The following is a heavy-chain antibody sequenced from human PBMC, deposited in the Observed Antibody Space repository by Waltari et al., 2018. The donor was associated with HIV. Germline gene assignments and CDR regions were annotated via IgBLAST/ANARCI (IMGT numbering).Heavy chain of an antibody. V-gene: IGHV3-74*01. CDR2: MNSDGSST. CDR3: ARRYYDRYYFDY. Sequence: EVQLVESGGGLVQPGGSLRLSCAASGFTFSSYWMHWVRQAPGKGLVLVSRMNSDGSSTSYADSVQGRFTISRDNAKNTLYLQMNSLRAEDTAVYYCARRYYDRYYFDYWGQGTLVTVSS. CDR1: GFTFSSYW. D-gene: IGHD3-22*01. J-gene: IGHJ4*02.